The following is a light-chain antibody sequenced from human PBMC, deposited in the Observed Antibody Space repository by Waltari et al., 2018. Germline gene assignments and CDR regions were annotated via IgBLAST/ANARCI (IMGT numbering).Light chain of an antibody. J-gene: IGLJ2*01. CDR2: YDD. Sequence: QSVLTQPPSVSEAPRQRVTISCSGSRSNIRNNAVSWYQQLPGKAPKLLIYYDDLVPSGVSDRFSCSKSGTSASLAISGLQSDDEADYYCAVWDDSLNCVVFGGGTKLTVL. CDR1: RSNIRNNA. V-gene: IGLV1-36*01. CDR3: AVWDDSLNCVV.